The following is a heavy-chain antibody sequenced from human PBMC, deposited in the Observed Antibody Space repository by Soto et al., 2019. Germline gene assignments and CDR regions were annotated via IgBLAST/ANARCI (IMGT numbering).Heavy chain of an antibody. Sequence: QVQVVESGGGVVQPGRSLRLSCAASGFTFSSHGMHWVRQAPGKGLEWVAGVSYDGNDKYYADSVKGRFTISRDNSKNTLYQQMNSLRVEDTAVYYCAGGNEKNWNYVWFDPWGQGTLVTVSS. D-gene: IGHD1-7*01. V-gene: IGHV3-30*03. J-gene: IGHJ5*02. CDR3: AGGNEKNWNYVWFDP. CDR1: GFTFSSHG. CDR2: VSYDGNDK.